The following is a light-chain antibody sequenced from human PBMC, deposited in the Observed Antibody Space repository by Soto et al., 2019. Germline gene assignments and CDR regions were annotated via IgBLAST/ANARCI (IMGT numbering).Light chain of an antibody. CDR3: QQYHNTPIT. CDR2: GAS. Sequence: EIVLTQSPGTLSPSPGERATLSCRASQSVSNNYLAWYQQKPGQAPRLLIYGASNRATGIPDRFSGSGSGTDFTLTISRLEPEDFAVYYCQQYHNTPITFGQGTRLENK. J-gene: IGKJ5*01. V-gene: IGKV3-20*01. CDR1: QSVSNNY.